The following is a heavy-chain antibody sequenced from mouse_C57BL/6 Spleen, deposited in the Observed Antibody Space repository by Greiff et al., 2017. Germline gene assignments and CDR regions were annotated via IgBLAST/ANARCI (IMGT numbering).Heavy chain of an antibody. Sequence: EVKLMESGGGLVKPGGSLKLSCAASGFTFSSYAMSWVRQTPEKRLEWVATISDGGSYTYYPDNVKGRFTISRDNAKNNLYLQMSHLKSEDTAMYYCAKSGGLRRYFDVWGTGTTVTVSS. J-gene: IGHJ1*03. CDR2: ISDGGSYT. D-gene: IGHD2-2*01. V-gene: IGHV5-4*03. CDR1: GFTFSSYA. CDR3: AKSGGLRRYFDV.